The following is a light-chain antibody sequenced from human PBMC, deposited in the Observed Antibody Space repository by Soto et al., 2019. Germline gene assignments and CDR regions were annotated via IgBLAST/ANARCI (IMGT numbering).Light chain of an antibody. V-gene: IGKV3-11*01. Sequence: EVVLTQSPATLSVSPGAGATLSCRASQSVGSNLAWYQQKPGQTPRVLIYGASGRTTGIPDRFSGSGSGTDFTLTISSLEPEDFATYYCQQLSSYPSTFGGGTKVDIK. CDR1: QSVGSN. CDR3: QQLSSYPST. CDR2: GAS. J-gene: IGKJ4*01.